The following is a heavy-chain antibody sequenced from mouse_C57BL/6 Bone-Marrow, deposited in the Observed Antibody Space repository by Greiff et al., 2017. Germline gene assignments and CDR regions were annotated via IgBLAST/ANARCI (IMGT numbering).Heavy chain of an antibody. Sequence: QVQLQQPGAELVMPGASVKLSCKASGYTFTSYWMHWVKQRPGQGLEWIGEIDPSDSYTNYNQKFKGKSTLTVDKSSSTAYMQLSSLTSEDSAVYYCARGSGPPWFAYWGQGTLVTVSA. CDR3: ARGSGPPWFAY. V-gene: IGHV1-69*01. CDR1: GYTFTSYW. D-gene: IGHD3-2*02. CDR2: IDPSDSYT. J-gene: IGHJ3*01.